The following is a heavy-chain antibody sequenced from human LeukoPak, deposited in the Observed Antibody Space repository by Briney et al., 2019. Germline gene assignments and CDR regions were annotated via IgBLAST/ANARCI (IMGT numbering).Heavy chain of an antibody. V-gene: IGHV3-7*01. Sequence: GGSLRLSCAASGFTFSSYWMSWVRQAPGKGLEWVANIKQDGSEKYYVDSVKGRFTISRDNAKNSLYLQMNSLRAEDTAVYYCARDTTTPRYDFWSGYSTAKVRDSAHFDYWGQGTLVTVSS. CDR3: ARDTTTPRYDFWSGYSTAKVRDSAHFDY. CDR1: GFTFSSYW. D-gene: IGHD3-3*01. CDR2: IKQDGSEK. J-gene: IGHJ4*02.